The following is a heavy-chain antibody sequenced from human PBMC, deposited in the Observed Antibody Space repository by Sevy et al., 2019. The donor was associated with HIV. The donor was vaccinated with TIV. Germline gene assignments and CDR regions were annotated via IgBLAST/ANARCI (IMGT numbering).Heavy chain of an antibody. Sequence: GGSLRLSCAASEFIFTGYWMNWVRQAPGKGLEWVANIDQDGSDKRYVDSVRGRFTISRDNANNFLYLQMSSLRADDTAVLYCARAGGWGNINHSNQILDIWGHGTKVTVSS. CDR3: ARAGGWGNINHSNQILDI. CDR2: IDQDGSDK. CDR1: EFIFTGYW. J-gene: IGHJ3*02. D-gene: IGHD3-16*01. V-gene: IGHV3-7*01.